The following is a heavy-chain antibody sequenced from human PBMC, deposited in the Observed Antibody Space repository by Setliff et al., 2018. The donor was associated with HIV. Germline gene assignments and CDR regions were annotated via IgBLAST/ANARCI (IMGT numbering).Heavy chain of an antibody. D-gene: IGHD3-3*01. CDR2: IYYSGTT. J-gene: IGHJ6*03. Sequence: LSLTCTISGGSINSHYWSWIRQPPGRGPEWVGYIYYSGTTKNNPALESRVTISLDMPKREVSLKLTSVTAADTAVYYCARGVLQYNFWRDRRDYHYMDVWGKGTTVTVSS. V-gene: IGHV4-59*11. CDR3: ARGVLQYNFWRDRRDYHYMDV. CDR1: GGSINSHY.